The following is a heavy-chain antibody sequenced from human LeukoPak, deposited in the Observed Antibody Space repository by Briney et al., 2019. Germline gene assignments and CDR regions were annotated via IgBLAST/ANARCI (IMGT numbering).Heavy chain of an antibody. Sequence: SESLSLTCAVYGGSFSGYYWSWIRQPPGKGLEWIGEINHSGSTNYNPSLKSRVTISVDTSKNQFSLKLSSVTAADTAVYYCARGGGGDIVVVPAAHMDVWGKGTTVTVSS. J-gene: IGHJ6*03. CDR2: INHSGST. CDR1: GGSFSGYY. CDR3: ARGGGGDIVVVPAAHMDV. V-gene: IGHV4-34*01. D-gene: IGHD2-2*01.